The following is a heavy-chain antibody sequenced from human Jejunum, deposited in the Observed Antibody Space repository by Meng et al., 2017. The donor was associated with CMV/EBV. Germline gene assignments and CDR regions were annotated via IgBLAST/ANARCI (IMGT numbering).Heavy chain of an antibody. Sequence: CAASGFSFSNYMMNWVRQAPGKGLEWVSSITSGSQYIFYTDSVKGRFTLSRDNAKKSLYLQMNSLRAADTAVYYCATDYRRGAGPNWGQGTLVTVSS. CDR2: ITSGSQYI. D-gene: IGHD6-13*01. J-gene: IGHJ4*02. CDR1: GFSFSNYM. V-gene: IGHV3-21*01. CDR3: ATDYRRGAGPN.